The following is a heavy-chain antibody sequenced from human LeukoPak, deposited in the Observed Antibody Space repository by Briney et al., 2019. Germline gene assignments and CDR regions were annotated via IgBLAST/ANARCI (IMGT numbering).Heavy chain of an antibody. V-gene: IGHV3-11*01. CDR2: ISSSGSTI. D-gene: IGHD4-17*01. CDR1: GFTFSDYY. Sequence: GGSLRLSCAAPGFTFSDYYMSWIRQAPGKGLEWVSYISSSGSTIYYADSVKGRFTISRDNAKNSLYLQMNSLRAEDTAVYYCARDDYGDYDLTAYWGQGTLVTASS. J-gene: IGHJ4*02. CDR3: ARDDYGDYDLTAY.